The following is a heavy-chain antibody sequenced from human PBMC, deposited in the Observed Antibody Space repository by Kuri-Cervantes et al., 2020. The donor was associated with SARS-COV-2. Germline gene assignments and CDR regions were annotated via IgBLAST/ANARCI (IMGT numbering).Heavy chain of an antibody. CDR1: GFTFSSYA. V-gene: IGHV3-23*01. CDR2: TSGSGGST. D-gene: IGHD3-22*01. Sequence: GESLKISCAASGFTFSSYAMSWVRQAPGKGLEWVSATSGSGGSTYYADSVKGRFTISRDNSKNTLYLQMNSLRAEDTAVYYCAREWYYYDSSGYYPVGAFDIWGQGTMVTVSS. CDR3: AREWYYYDSSGYYPVGAFDI. J-gene: IGHJ3*02.